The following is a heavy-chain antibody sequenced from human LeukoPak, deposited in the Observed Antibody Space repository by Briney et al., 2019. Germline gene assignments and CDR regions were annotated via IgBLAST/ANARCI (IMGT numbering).Heavy chain of an antibody. CDR2: ISAYNGNT. Sequence: ASVKVSCKASGYTFTSYGISWVRQAPGQGLEWMGWISAYNGNTNYAQKLQGRVTMTTETSTSTAYMELRSLRSDDTAVYYCARDLITMVRGVIGYWGQGTLVTVSS. CDR1: GYTFTSYG. V-gene: IGHV1-18*01. J-gene: IGHJ4*02. D-gene: IGHD3-10*01. CDR3: ARDLITMVRGVIGY.